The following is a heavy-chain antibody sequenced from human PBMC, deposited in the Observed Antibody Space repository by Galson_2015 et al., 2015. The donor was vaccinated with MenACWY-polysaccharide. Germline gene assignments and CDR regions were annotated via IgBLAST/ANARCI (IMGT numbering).Heavy chain of an antibody. V-gene: IGHV3-7*01. D-gene: IGHD2-2*02. CDR2: IKEDGSER. J-gene: IGHJ6*03. CDR3: ARVFSGPSATPISYYFYYMDV. Sequence: SLRLSCAASGLTFSRFWMTWVRQAPGKGLEWVASIKEDGSERYYVDSVKGRFTISRDNAKESLYLQMNSLRVEDTAVYFCARVFSGPSATPISYYFYYMDVWGKGTTVIVSS. CDR1: GLTFSRFW.